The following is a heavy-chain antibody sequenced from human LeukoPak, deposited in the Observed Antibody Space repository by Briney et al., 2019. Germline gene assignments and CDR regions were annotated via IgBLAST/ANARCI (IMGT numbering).Heavy chain of an antibody. V-gene: IGHV3-48*04. Sequence: GGSLRLSCAASGFTFSSYSMNWVRQAPGKGLEWVSYISSSSSTIYYADSVKGRFTISRDNAKNSLYLQMNSLRAEDTAVYYCARGYDILTGYYNPPGNWFDPWGQGTLVTVSS. CDR3: ARGYDILTGYYNPPGNWFDP. J-gene: IGHJ5*02. D-gene: IGHD3-9*01. CDR1: GFTFSSYS. CDR2: ISSSSSTI.